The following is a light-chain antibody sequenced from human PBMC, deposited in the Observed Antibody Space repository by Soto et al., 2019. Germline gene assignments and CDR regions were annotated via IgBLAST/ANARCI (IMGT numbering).Light chain of an antibody. CDR3: QHRRDSALT. CDR1: QSVRSS. Sequence: EIVLTQSPPTLSLSPGERATLSCRASQSVRSSLAWFQQKPGQAPRLLIYDASNRATGIPARFSGSGSGTDFTLTISSLEPEDFAVYYCQHRRDSALTFGPGTKVDIK. J-gene: IGKJ3*01. CDR2: DAS. V-gene: IGKV3-11*01.